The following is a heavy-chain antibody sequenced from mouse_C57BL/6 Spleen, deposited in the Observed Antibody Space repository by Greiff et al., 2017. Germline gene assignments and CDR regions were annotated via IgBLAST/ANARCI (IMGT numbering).Heavy chain of an antibody. J-gene: IGHJ3*01. V-gene: IGHV1-62-2*01. CDR3: ARHESWNYGFAY. D-gene: IGHD1-1*01. CDR1: GYTFTEYT. Sequence: VQLQQSGAELVKPGASVKLSCKASGYTFTEYTIHWVKQRSGQGLEWIGWFYPGSGSIKYNEKFKDKATLTADKSSITVYMEPSRLTSEDAAVYFCARHESWNYGFAYWGQGTLVTVSA. CDR2: FYPGSGSI.